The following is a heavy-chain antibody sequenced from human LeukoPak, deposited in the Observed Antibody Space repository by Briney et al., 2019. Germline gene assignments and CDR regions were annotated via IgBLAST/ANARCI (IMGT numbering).Heavy chain of an antibody. Sequence: PGGSLRLSCAASGFTFSDYYMSWVRQAPGEGLEWVSYISSSGSTIYYADSVKGRFTISRDNAKNSLYLQMNSLRAEDTAVYYCARVIHGYSYGHPLDYWGQGTLVTVSS. CDR3: ARVIHGYSYGHPLDY. CDR2: ISSSGSTI. CDR1: GFTFSDYY. J-gene: IGHJ4*02. D-gene: IGHD5-18*01. V-gene: IGHV3-11*04.